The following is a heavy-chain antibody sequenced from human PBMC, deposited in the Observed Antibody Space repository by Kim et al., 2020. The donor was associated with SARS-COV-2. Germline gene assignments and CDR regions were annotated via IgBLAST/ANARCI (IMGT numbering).Heavy chain of an antibody. CDR3: ARDLSRQWDGFIDY. V-gene: IGHV3-7*03. CDR1: GFTFSSYW. D-gene: IGHD1-26*01. Sequence: GGSLRLSCAASGFTFSSYWMSWVRQAPGKGLEWVANIKQDAGEKYYVDSVKGRFTNSRDNAKNSLFLQMNSLRVEDTAVYYCARDLSRQWDGFIDYWGQGTLVTVSS. CDR2: IKQDAGEK. J-gene: IGHJ4*02.